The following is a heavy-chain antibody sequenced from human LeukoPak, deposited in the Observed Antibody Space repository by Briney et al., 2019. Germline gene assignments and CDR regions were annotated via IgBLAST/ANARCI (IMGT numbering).Heavy chain of an antibody. CDR3: ARAEVSGSYLD. Sequence: SGGSLRLSCAVSGFTFTSYAMSWVRQAPGKGLEWVSAISGSGGSTYYADSVKGRFTISRDNSKNTLYLQMGSLRVEDMAVYYCARAEVSGSYLDWGQGTLVTVSS. J-gene: IGHJ4*02. CDR1: GFTFTSYA. D-gene: IGHD1-26*01. CDR2: ISGSGGST. V-gene: IGHV3-23*01.